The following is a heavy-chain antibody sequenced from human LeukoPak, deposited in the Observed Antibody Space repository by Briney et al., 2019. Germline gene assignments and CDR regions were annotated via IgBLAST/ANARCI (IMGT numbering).Heavy chain of an antibody. D-gene: IGHD3-22*01. V-gene: IGHV4-31*03. CDR1: GGSISSGGYY. CDR2: IYYSGST. J-gene: IGHJ3*02. CDR3: ARGSLTYYDSSGYYYRAFDI. Sequence: SETLSLTCTVSGGSISSGGYYWGWIRQHPGKGLEWIGYIYYSGSTYYNPSLKSRVPISVDTSKNQFSLKLSSVTAADTAVYYCARGSLTYYDSSGYYYRAFDIWGQGTMVTVSS.